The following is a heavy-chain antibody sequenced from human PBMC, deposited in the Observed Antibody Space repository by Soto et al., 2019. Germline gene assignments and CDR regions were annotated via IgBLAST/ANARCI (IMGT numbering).Heavy chain of an antibody. D-gene: IGHD1-26*01. CDR2: TDSGGGST. CDR3: ASRLPTTAVTVFDC. CDR1: GFTFSDYA. V-gene: IGHV3-23*05. Sequence: EVQLLESGGGLVQPGGSLRLSCTASGFTFSDYAMGWVRQAPGKGLEWVSATDSGGGSTYYADSVKGRFTISRDNFRNTLFLQMNSLRAEDTAVYYCASRLPTTAVTVFDCWGQGTLVTVSS. J-gene: IGHJ4*02.